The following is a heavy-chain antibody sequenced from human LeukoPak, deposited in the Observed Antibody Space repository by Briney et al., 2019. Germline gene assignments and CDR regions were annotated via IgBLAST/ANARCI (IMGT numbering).Heavy chain of an antibody. CDR2: ISAYNGNT. D-gene: IGHD2-15*01. CDR3: ARVNIVVVVAATPPVCCWFDP. CDR1: GYTFTSYG. Sequence: VASVKVSCKASGYTFTSYGISWVRQAPGQGLEWMGWISAYNGNTNYAQKLQGRVTMTTDTSTSTAYMELRSLRSDDTAVYYCARVNIVVVVAATPPVCCWFDPWGQGTLVTVSS. V-gene: IGHV1-18*01. J-gene: IGHJ5*02.